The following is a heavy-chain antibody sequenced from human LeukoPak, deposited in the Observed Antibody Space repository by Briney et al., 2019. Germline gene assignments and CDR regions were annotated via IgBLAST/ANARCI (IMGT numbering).Heavy chain of an antibody. CDR2: INSDGSSI. V-gene: IGHV3-74*01. CDR1: GFTFSSYW. CDR3: GRGSGVADY. J-gene: IGHJ4*02. Sequence: PGGSLRLSCAASGFTFSSYWMHWVRQAPGKGLVWVSRINSDGSSISYADSVKGRFTISRDNAKNTLYLQMTSLRVDDTAVYYCGRGSGVADYWGQGALVTVSS. D-gene: IGHD7-27*01.